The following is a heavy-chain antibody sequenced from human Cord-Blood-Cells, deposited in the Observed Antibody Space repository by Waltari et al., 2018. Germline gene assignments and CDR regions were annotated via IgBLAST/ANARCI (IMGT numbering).Heavy chain of an antibody. J-gene: IGHJ4*02. CDR1: GRSISSSSYY. D-gene: IGHD3-22*01. CDR2: IYYSGST. V-gene: IGHV4-39*01. Sequence: QLQLQESGPGLVKPSETLSLTCTVPGRSISSSSYYWGWIRQPPGKGLAWIGSIYYSGSTYYNPSLKSRVTISVDTSKNQFSLKLSSVTAADTAVYYCARHSYHYDSSGYYFDYWGQGTLVTVSS. CDR3: ARHSYHYDSSGYYFDY.